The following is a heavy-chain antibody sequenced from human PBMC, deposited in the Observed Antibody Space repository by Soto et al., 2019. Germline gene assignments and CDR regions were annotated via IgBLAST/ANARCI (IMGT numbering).Heavy chain of an antibody. D-gene: IGHD6-19*01. J-gene: IGHJ6*02. Sequence: ASVKVSCKASGYTFTSYAMHWVRQAPGQRLEWMGWINAGNGNTKYSQKFQGRVTITRDTSASTAYMELSSLRSEDTAVYYCARDLFGSGWPNYYYYGMDVWGQGTTVTVSS. CDR1: GYTFTSYA. CDR2: INAGNGNT. V-gene: IGHV1-3*01. CDR3: ARDLFGSGWPNYYYYGMDV.